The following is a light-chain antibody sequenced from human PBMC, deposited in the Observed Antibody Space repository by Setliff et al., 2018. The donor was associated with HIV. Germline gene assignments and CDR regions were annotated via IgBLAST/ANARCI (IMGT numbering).Light chain of an antibody. CDR2: RNN. Sequence: QSALTQPPSASGTPGQRVTISCSGSSSNIGSNTVNWYQQLPGTAPKLLIYRNNQRPSGVPDRFSGSKSGTSASLAISGLQSEDETDYYCAAWDDSLNGDVFGTGTKGTVL. V-gene: IGLV1-44*01. J-gene: IGLJ1*01. CDR3: AAWDDSLNGDV. CDR1: SSNIGSNT.